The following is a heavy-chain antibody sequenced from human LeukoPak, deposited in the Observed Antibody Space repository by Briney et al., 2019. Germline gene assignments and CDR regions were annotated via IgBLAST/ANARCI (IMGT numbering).Heavy chain of an antibody. Sequence: GGSLRLSCAASGFTFSSYAMSWVRQAPGKGLEWVSAISGSGGSTYYADSVKGRFTISRDNSKNTLYLQMNSLRAEDTAVYYCATDDFWSGYYLYWGQGTLVTVSS. CDR2: ISGSGGST. V-gene: IGHV3-23*01. J-gene: IGHJ4*02. CDR3: ATDDFWSGYYLY. CDR1: GFTFSSYA. D-gene: IGHD3-3*01.